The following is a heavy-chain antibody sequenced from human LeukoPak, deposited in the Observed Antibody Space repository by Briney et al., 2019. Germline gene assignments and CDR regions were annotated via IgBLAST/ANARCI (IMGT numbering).Heavy chain of an antibody. CDR3: AGVPSSAHQLLSSDY. J-gene: IGHJ4*02. D-gene: IGHD2-2*01. Sequence: ASVKVSCKASGYTFTSYGISWVRQAPGQGLEWMGWISINNGDTRHAQNLQGRVTMSTDASTSTAYMELRSLRSDDTAVYYWAGVPSSAHQLLSSDYWGQGTQVTVSS. V-gene: IGHV1-18*04. CDR2: ISINNGDT. CDR1: GYTFTSYG.